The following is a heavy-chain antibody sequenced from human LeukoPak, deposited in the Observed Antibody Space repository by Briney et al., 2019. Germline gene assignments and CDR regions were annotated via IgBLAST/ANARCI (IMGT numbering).Heavy chain of an antibody. CDR1: GYSISSGYN. V-gene: IGHV4-38-2*02. D-gene: IGHD6-25*01. CDR2: ISHSGST. CDR3: AREMRRYYFDY. Sequence: SETLSLTCTVSGYSISSGYNWGWIRQPPGKGLEWIGYISHSGSTYYNPSLKNRLTISLDTSKNQFSLKLSSVTAADTAVYYCAREMRRYYFDYWGQGTLVTVSS. J-gene: IGHJ4*02.